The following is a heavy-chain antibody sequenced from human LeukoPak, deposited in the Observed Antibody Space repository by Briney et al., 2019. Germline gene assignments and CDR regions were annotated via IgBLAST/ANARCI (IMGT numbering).Heavy chain of an antibody. CDR2: IYSGGST. CDR1: GFTVSSNY. V-gene: IGHV3-53*01. D-gene: IGHD6-6*01. CDR3: ASSPAKSIAVDY. Sequence: GGSLRLSCAASGFTVSSNYMSWVRQAPGKGLEWVSVIYSGGSTYYADSVKGRFTISRDNSKNTLYLQMNSLRAEDTAVYYCASSPAKSIAVDYWGQGTLVTVSS. J-gene: IGHJ4*02.